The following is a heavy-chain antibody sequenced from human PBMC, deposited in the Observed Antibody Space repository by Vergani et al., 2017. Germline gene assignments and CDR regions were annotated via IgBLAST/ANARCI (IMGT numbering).Heavy chain of an antibody. Sequence: EVQLVESGGGVIQPGKSLRLSCEASGFKFGDYTMHWVRQAPWTSPEWVALISGDGGSTNYSGFVKGRFTVSIDNSKNSLFLQLNSLTIDDTALYFCAKELEGAAYDYWGQGTLVTVSS. D-gene: IGHD2-15*01. J-gene: IGHJ4*02. CDR3: AKELEGAAYDY. V-gene: IGHV3-43*01. CDR1: GFKFGDYT. CDR2: ISGDGGST.